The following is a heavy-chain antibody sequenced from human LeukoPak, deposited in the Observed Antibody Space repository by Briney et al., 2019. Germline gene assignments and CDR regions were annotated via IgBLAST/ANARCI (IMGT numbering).Heavy chain of an antibody. V-gene: IGHV4-34*01. CDR1: GGSFSGYY. CDR2: INHSGST. Sequence: SETLSLTCAVYGGSFSGYYWSWIRQPPGKGLEWIGEINHSGSTNYNPSLKSRVTISVDTSKNQFSLKLSSVTAADTAVYYCARDRLRDGYNYIDYWGQGTQVTVSS. J-gene: IGHJ4*02. D-gene: IGHD5-24*01. CDR3: ARDRLRDGYNYIDY.